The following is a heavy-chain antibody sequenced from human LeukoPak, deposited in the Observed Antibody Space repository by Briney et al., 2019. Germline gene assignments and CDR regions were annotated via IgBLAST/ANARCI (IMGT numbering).Heavy chain of an antibody. CDR1: GGSISSYY. CDR2: IYYSGST. CDR3: ARGPSGGFDY. Sequence: SETLSLTCTVSGGSISSYYWSWLRQPPGKGLEWIGSIYYSGSTYYNPSLKSRVTISVDTSKNQFSLKLSSVTAADTAVYYCARGPSGGFDYWGQGTLVTVSS. J-gene: IGHJ4*02. V-gene: IGHV4-59*12. D-gene: IGHD4-23*01.